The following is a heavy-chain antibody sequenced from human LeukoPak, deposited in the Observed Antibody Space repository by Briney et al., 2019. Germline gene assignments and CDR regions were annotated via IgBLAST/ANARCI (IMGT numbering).Heavy chain of an antibody. CDR3: AKREAVTVTAEWDYLDY. Sequence: PGTSLRLSCAASGFIFKDYGMHWVRQAPGKGLKWVAVISYDGTRQFYADSVKGRFAISRDNSNNTVFLQMNSLRPEDTAVYYCAKREAVTVTAEWDYLDYWGQGVLVIVSS. V-gene: IGHV3-30*18. CDR1: GFIFKDYG. J-gene: IGHJ4*02. CDR2: ISYDGTRQ. D-gene: IGHD6-19*01.